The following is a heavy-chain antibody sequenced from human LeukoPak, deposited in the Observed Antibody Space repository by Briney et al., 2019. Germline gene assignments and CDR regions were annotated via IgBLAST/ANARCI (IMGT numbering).Heavy chain of an antibody. Sequence: GGSLRLSCAASGFTFSSYWMHWVRQAPGKGLVWVSRINSDGSSTSYADSVKGRFTISRDNAKNTLYLQMNSLRAEDTAVYYCAKDRCSNGVGCYYYYMDVWGKGTTVTISS. CDR2: INSDGSST. CDR3: AKDRCSNGVGCYYYYMDV. CDR1: GFTFSSYW. J-gene: IGHJ6*03. V-gene: IGHV3-74*01. D-gene: IGHD2-8*01.